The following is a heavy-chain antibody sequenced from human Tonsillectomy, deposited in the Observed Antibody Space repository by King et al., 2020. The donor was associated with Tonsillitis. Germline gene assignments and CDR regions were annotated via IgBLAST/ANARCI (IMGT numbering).Heavy chain of an antibody. Sequence: VQLVQSGAEVKKPGASVKVFCKASGYTFTGYYMHWVRQAPGQGLEWMGWINPNSGGTNYAQKFRGRVTMTRDTSISTAYMELSRLRSDDTALYYCARDGGGYSYGLFNYWGQGTLVTVSS. V-gene: IGHV1-2*02. CDR1: GYTFTGYY. D-gene: IGHD5-18*01. CDR2: INPNSGGT. CDR3: ARDGGGYSYGLFNY. J-gene: IGHJ4*02.